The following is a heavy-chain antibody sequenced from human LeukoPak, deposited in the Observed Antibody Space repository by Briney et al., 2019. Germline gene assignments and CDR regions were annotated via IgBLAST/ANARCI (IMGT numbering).Heavy chain of an antibody. CDR2: MNPNSGNT. D-gene: IGHD1-20*01. CDR1: GYTFTSYD. J-gene: IGHJ4*02. V-gene: IGHV1-8*01. CDR3: ARGHSYNWNPDY. Sequence: ASVKVSCKASGYTFTSYDINWVRQATGQGLEWMGWMNPNSGNTGYAQKFQGRVTMTRNTSISTAYMELSSLRSEDTAVYYCARGHSYNWNPDYWGQGTPVTVSS.